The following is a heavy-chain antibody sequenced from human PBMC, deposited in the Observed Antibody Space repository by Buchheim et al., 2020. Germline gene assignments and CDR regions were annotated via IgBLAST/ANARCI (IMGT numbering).Heavy chain of an antibody. CDR1: GFTFSSYW. CDR2: INQDGSER. CDR3: ARDWYNGADY. Sequence: EVQLVESGGGLVQPGGSLRLSCAAAGFTFSSYWMTWVRQAPGKGLEWVANINQDGSERYYVDSMKGRFTISRDNAKNSLYLQMNSLRVEDTAVYYCARDWYNGADYWGQGTL. D-gene: IGHD1-14*01. V-gene: IGHV3-7*01. J-gene: IGHJ4*02.